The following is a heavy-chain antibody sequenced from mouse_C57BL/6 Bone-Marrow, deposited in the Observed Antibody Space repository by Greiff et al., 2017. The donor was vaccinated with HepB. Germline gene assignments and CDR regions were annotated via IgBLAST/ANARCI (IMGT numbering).Heavy chain of an antibody. Sequence: VKVVESGPGLVAPSQSLSITCTVSGFSLTSYGVDWVRQPPGKGLEWLGVIWGGGSTNYNSALMSRLSISKDNSKSQVFLKMNSLQTDDTAMYYCAKLPPGTLYAMDYWGQGTSVTVSS. CDR1: GFSLTSYG. D-gene: IGHD3-3*01. CDR2: IWGGGST. J-gene: IGHJ4*01. CDR3: AKLPPGTLYAMDY. V-gene: IGHV2-9*01.